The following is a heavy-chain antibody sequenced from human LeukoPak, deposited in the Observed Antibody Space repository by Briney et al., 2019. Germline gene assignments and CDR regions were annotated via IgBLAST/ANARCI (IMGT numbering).Heavy chain of an antibody. CDR3: ARGLRWWGIAAAGPFGY. Sequence: PGGSLRLSCAASGFTVISYEMNWVRQAPGKGLEWVSYISSSGTSMYYADSVKGRFTISSDNAKNSLYLQMNSLRAEDTAVYYCARGLRWWGIAAAGPFGYWGQGTLVTVSS. CDR1: GFTVISYE. J-gene: IGHJ4*02. V-gene: IGHV3-48*03. D-gene: IGHD6-13*01. CDR2: ISSSGTSM.